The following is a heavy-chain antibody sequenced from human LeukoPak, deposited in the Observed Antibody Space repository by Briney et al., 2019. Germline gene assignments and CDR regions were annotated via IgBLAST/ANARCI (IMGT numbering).Heavy chain of an antibody. CDR3: ARDLGAIDY. J-gene: IGHJ4*02. V-gene: IGHV3-30*04. Sequence: GGSLRLSCAASGFTFSSYAMHWVRQAPGKGLEWVAVISYDGSNKYYADSVKGRFTISRDNSKNTLYLQMNSLRAEDTAVYYCARDLGAIDYWGQGTLVTVSS. CDR2: ISYDGSNK. D-gene: IGHD1-26*01. CDR1: GFTFSSYA.